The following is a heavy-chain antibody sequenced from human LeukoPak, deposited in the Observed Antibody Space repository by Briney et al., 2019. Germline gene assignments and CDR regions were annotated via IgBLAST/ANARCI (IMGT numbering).Heavy chain of an antibody. CDR3: ARGVRDGYNLGFGY. CDR1: GYTFTSYD. D-gene: IGHD5-24*01. V-gene: IGHV1-8*01. J-gene: IGHJ4*02. CDR2: MNPNSGNT. Sequence: ASVKVSCKASGYTFTSYDINWVRQATGQGLEWMGWMNPNSGNTGYAQKFQGRVTMTRNTSISTAYMELSSLRSEDTAVYYCARGVRDGYNLGFGYWGQGTLVTVSS.